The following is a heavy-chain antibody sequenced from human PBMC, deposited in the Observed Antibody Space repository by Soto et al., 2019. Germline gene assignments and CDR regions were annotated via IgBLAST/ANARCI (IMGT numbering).Heavy chain of an antibody. J-gene: IGHJ4*02. CDR2: IKQDGSDK. Sequence: PGGSLRLSCAASGFTFSSYWMSWVRQAPGKGLEWVANIKQDGSDKYYVDSVKGRFTISRDNSKNTLYLQMNSLRAEDTAVYYCARERIAVAGNLFSAFDYWGQGTLVTVSS. CDR1: GFTFSSYW. CDR3: ARERIAVAGNLFSAFDY. D-gene: IGHD6-19*01. V-gene: IGHV3-7*01.